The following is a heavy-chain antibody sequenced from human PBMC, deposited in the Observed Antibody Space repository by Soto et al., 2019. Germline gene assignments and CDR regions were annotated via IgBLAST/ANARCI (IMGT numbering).Heavy chain of an antibody. V-gene: IGHV4-30-4*01. CDR1: GGSISRGDYY. D-gene: IGHD6-13*01. CDR3: AREEDSSSWYRYFDY. CDR2: IYYSGST. Sequence: PSETLSLTCAVSGGSISRGDYYWSRIRQPPGKGLEWIGYIYYSGSTYYNPSLKSRVTISVDTSKNQFSFSLKLSSVTAADTAVYYCAREEDSSSWYRYFDYWGQGTLVTVSS. J-gene: IGHJ4*02.